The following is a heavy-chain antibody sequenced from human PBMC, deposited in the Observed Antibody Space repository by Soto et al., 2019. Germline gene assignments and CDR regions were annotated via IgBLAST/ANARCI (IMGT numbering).Heavy chain of an antibody. CDR2: ISAYNGNT. J-gene: IGHJ5*02. CDR3: ARGSGYSPYNWFDP. Sequence: ASVKVSCKASGYNFNSYGISWVRQAPGQGLEWMGWISAYNGNTNYAQKLQGRVTMTTDTSTSTAYMELRSLRSDDTAVYYCARGSGYSPYNWFDPWGQGTLVTVSS. V-gene: IGHV1-18*01. CDR1: GYNFNSYG. D-gene: IGHD5-12*01.